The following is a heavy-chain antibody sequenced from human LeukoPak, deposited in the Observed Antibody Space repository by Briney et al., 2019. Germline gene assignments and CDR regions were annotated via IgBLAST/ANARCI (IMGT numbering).Heavy chain of an antibody. CDR3: ARSRDPLLSFDY. D-gene: IGHD3-10*01. Sequence: PSQTLSLTCAVSGGSISSGGYSWSWIRQPPGKGLEWIGYIYHSGSTYYNPSLKSRVTISVDRSKNQFSLKLSSVTAADTAVYYCARSRDPLLSFDYWGQGTLVTVSS. CDR2: IYHSGST. V-gene: IGHV4-30-2*01. CDR1: GGSISSGGYS. J-gene: IGHJ4*02.